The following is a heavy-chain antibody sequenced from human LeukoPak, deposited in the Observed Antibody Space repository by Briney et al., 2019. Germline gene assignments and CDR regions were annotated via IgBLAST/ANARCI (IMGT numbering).Heavy chain of an antibody. J-gene: IGHJ5*02. D-gene: IGHD3-3*01. CDR2: INHSGST. CDR3: ARVAVRFLEWLLPGGWFDP. CDR1: GGSFSGYY. V-gene: IGHV4-34*01. Sequence: SETLSLTCAVYGGSFSGYYWSWIRQPPGKWLEWIGEINHSGSTNYNPSLKSRVTISVDTSKNQFSLKLSSVTAADTAVYYCARVAVRFLEWLLPGGWFDPWGQGTLVTVSS.